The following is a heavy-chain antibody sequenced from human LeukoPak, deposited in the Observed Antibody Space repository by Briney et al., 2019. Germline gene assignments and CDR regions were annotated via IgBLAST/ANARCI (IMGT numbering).Heavy chain of an antibody. J-gene: IGHJ4*02. V-gene: IGHV4-4*02. D-gene: IGHD3-10*01. CDR1: GGSISSSNW. CDR2: IYYSGST. CDR3: ARAGPFGSGSQPFDY. Sequence: SETLSLTCAVSGGSISSSNWWSWVRQPPGKGLGWIGYIYYSGSTNYNPSLKSRVTISVDTSKNQFSLKLSSVTAADTAVYYCARAGPFGSGSQPFDYWGQGTLVTVSS.